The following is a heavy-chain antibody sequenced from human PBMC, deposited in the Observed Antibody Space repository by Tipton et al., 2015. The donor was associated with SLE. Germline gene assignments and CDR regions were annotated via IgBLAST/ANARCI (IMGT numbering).Heavy chain of an antibody. CDR2: INHSGST. CDR1: GGSFSGYY. Sequence: TLSLTCAVYGGSFSGYYWSWIRQPPGKGLEWIGEINHSGSTNYNPSLKSRVTISVDTSKNQFSLKLSSVTAADTAVYYCAREAFGFDYWGQGTLVTVSS. V-gene: IGHV4-34*01. J-gene: IGHJ4*02. CDR3: AREAFGFDY. D-gene: IGHD2/OR15-2a*01.